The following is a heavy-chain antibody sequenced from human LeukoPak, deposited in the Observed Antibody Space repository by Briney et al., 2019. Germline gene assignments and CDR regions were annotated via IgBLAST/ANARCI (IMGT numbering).Heavy chain of an antibody. D-gene: IGHD4-17*01. CDR2: IYYSGST. J-gene: IGHJ4*02. CDR3: ARATMTTIGYYFDY. CDR1: GGSISSSSYY. V-gene: IGHV4-39*07. Sequence: PSETLSLTCTVSGGSISSSSYYWGWIRQPPGKGLEWIGSIYYSGSTYYNPSLKSRVTISVDTSKNQFSLKLSSVTAADTAVYYCARATMTTIGYYFDYWGQGSLVTVSS.